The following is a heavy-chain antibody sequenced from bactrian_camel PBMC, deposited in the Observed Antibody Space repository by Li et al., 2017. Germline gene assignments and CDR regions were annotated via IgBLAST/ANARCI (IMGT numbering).Heavy chain of an antibody. Sequence: HVQLLESGGGSVQAGGSLRLSCAASGNTYTMGWFRQTPGRKEREGVAAIGSGGSTSCPDSVKGRFTISRDNAKNTVYLQMNSLKPEDTAVYYCVRVPPAAANAPYWGQGTQVTVS. CDR3: VRVPPAAANAPY. V-gene: IGHV3S53*01. CDR2: IGSGGST. CDR1: GNTYT. J-gene: IGHJ4*01.